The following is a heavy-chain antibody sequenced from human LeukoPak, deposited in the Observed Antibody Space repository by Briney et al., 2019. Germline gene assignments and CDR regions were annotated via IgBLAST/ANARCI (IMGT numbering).Heavy chain of an antibody. D-gene: IGHD1-1*01. CDR3: VKESPYPEGRTARIYYFDN. CDR2: LTPAGTT. V-gene: IGHV3-23*01. J-gene: IGHJ4*02. Sequence: GGSLRLSCAASGFTFANYAMSWVRQAPGKGLEWVSALTPAGTTFYADIVKGRFSVSRDNSKNTLSLQMNSLRAEDTAVYYCVKESPYPEGRTARIYYFDNWGQGTLVTVSS. CDR1: GFTFANYA.